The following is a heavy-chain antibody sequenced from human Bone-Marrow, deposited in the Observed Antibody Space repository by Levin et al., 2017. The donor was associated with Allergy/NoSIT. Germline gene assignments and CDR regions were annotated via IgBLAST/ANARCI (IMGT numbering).Heavy chain of an antibody. V-gene: IGHV4-59*01. CDR2: VDYDGRT. Sequence: SETLSLTCSVSGVSISPYSWSWIRQSPGKGLEFIGYVDYDGRTYYSPSLSSRLTVSLDASRSQFSLRLTSVTGDDTALYFCAKNLFYPGTTAMAFDFWGQGKLVIVSS. CDR3: AKNLFYPGTTAMAFDF. CDR1: GVSISPYS. D-gene: IGHD1-1*01. J-gene: IGHJ3*01.